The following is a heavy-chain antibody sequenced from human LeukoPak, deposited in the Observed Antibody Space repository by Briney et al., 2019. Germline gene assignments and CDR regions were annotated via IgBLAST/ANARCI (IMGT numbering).Heavy chain of an antibody. V-gene: IGHV4-34*01. J-gene: IGHJ3*02. CDR1: GGSFSGYY. D-gene: IGHD4-17*01. CDR2: INHSGST. CDR3: ARAPTVTTSAFDI. Sequence: PSETLSLTCAVYGGSFSGYYWSWIRQPPGKGLEWIGEINHSGSTNYNPSLKSRVTISVDTSKNQFSLKLSSVTAADTAVYYCARAPTVTTSAFDIWGQGTMVTVSS.